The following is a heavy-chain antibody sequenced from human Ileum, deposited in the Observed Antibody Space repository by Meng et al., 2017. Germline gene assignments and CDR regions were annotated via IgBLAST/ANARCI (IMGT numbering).Heavy chain of an antibody. J-gene: IGHJ4*02. D-gene: IGHD1-26*01. CDR2: ISYDGSKR. Sequence: QVQLVESGGGVVQPGRSLRLSCAASGCTFSNYGMHWVRQAPGKGLEWVAVISYDGSKRYYADSMRGRFTISRDNSKNTLYVQMNSLRAEDTAVYYCAKSEWELEGGFDYWGQGTLVTVSS. CDR1: GCTFSNYG. CDR3: AKSEWELEGGFDY. V-gene: IGHV3-30*18.